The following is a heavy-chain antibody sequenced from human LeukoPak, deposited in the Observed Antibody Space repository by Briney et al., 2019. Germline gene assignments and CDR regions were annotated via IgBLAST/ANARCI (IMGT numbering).Heavy chain of an antibody. V-gene: IGHV1-8*01. CDR3: ARGTSHRHYNRIHRVGRDFAY. CDR2: MYPNSGNT. J-gene: IGHJ4*02. D-gene: IGHD5-24*01. CDR1: GYTFTSYG. Sequence: ASVKVSCKASGYTFTSYGINWVRQATGQGLEWMGWMYPNSGNTGYAQKFQGRVTMTRNTSIGTASMELSSLSSEDTAVYYCARGTSHRHYNRIHRVGRDFAYWGQGTLVTASP.